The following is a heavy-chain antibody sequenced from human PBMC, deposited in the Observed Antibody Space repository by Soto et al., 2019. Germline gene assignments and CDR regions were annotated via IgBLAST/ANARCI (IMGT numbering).Heavy chain of an antibody. J-gene: IGHJ6*02. Sequence: GGSLRLSCTASGFTFSSYWMSWVRQAPGKGLEWVANIKQDGSEKYYVDSVKGRFTISRDNAKNSLYLQMNSLRAEDTAVYYCARDLGYSKDPRALHYYYGMDVWGQGTTVTVSS. V-gene: IGHV3-7*01. CDR1: GFTFSSYW. CDR3: ARDLGYSKDPRALHYYYGMDV. CDR2: IKQDGSEK. D-gene: IGHD4-4*01.